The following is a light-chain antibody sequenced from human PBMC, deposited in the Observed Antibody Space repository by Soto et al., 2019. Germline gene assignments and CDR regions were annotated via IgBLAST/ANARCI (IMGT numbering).Light chain of an antibody. J-gene: IGKJ4*01. CDR2: AAS. CDR1: QGIGVY. CDR3: QKYNSAPLT. V-gene: IGKV1-27*01. Sequence: DIPMTQSPSSLSASFGDRVTITCRASQGIGVYLAWFQQKPENAPKLLIYAASTLQSGVPSRFSGSGSGTDFTLTISSLQPEDVATYYCQKYNSAPLTFGGGTKVEIK.